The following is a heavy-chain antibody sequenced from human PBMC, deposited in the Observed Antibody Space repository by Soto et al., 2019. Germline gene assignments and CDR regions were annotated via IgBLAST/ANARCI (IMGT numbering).Heavy chain of an antibody. V-gene: IGHV4-39*01. CDR1: GGSISSTGYY. Sequence: PSETLSLTCTVSGGSISSTGYYWGWIRQPPGKGLEWIGSIYYSGSTSYXPSLXSRVXXXVXXXKNQLSLKVSSVTAADTAVYYCXXLHCISPNCVPLDPWGQGTLVTVSS. CDR2: IYYSGST. CDR3: XXLHCISPNCVPLDP. D-gene: IGHD2-2*01. J-gene: IGHJ5*02.